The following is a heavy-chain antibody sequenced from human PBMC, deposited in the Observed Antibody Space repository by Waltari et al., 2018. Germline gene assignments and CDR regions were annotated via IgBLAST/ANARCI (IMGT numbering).Heavy chain of an antibody. CDR1: GFTFSSYG. V-gene: IGHV3-30*18. CDR2: IWYDGSNK. J-gene: IGHJ1*01. CDR3: AKDTRSNYDILTGYFQH. D-gene: IGHD3-9*01. Sequence: QVQLVESGGGVVQPGTSLRLSCAASGFTFSSYGMHWVRQAPGKGLAWVAVIWYDGSNKNYADSVKGRFTISRDNSKNTLYLQMSSLRAEDTAMYYCAKDTRSNYDILTGYFQHWGQGTLVTVSS.